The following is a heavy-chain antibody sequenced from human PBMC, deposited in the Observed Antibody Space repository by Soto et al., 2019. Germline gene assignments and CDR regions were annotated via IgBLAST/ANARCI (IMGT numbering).Heavy chain of an antibody. CDR3: AKDDPGDFYSYYGLDV. J-gene: IGHJ6*02. CDR2: ISYDGIKR. D-gene: IGHD2-21*02. V-gene: IGHV3-30-3*01. Sequence: PGGSLRLSCAASGFTFSDYAMHWVRQAPGKGLEWVAVISYDGIKRHNADSVKGRVIISTDKSTNTLYLQMSSLRAEDTAIYYCAKDDPGDFYSYYGLDVWGQGTTVTVSS. CDR1: GFTFSDYA.